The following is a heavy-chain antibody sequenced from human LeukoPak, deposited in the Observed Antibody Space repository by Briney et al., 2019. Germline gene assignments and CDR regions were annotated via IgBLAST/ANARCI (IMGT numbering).Heavy chain of an antibody. CDR1: GGSVSSGSYY. J-gene: IGHJ5*02. CDR2: IYYSGST. V-gene: IGHV4-61*01. D-gene: IGHD3-22*01. CDR3: AREEYYDSSGYYFNWFDP. Sequence: SETLSLTCTVSGGSVSSGSYYWSWIRQPPGKGLEWIGYIYYSGSTNYNPSLKSRVTISVDTSKNQFSLKLSSVTAADTAVYYCAREEYYDSSGYYFNWFDPWDQGTLVTVSS.